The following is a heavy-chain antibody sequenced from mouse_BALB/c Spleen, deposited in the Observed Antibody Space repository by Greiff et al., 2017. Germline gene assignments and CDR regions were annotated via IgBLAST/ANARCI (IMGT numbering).Heavy chain of an antibody. CDR3: ARRRGDD. CDR2: ISSGSSTI. CDR1: GFTFSSFG. Sequence: EVQLVESGGGLVQPGGSRKLSCAASGFTFSSFGMHWVRQAPEKGLEWVAYISSGSSTIYYADTVKGRFTSSRDTPKNTLFLQMTSLRSEDTAMYYCARRRGDDWGQGTSVTVSS. J-gene: IGHJ4*01. V-gene: IGHV5-17*02.